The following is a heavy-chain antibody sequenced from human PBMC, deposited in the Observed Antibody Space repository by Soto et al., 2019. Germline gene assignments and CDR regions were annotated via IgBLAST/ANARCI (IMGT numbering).Heavy chain of an antibody. CDR3: ARDRGVAPPVAGNTHYYYYMDV. V-gene: IGHV1-18*01. CDR2: ISAYNGNT. D-gene: IGHD6-19*01. CDR1: GYSFTNYG. Sequence: ASVKVSCKASGYSFTNYGITWVRQARGQGFEWMGWISAYNGNTKYAQKLQGRVTMTTDASTSTAYLELRSLTSDDTAVYYCARDRGVAPPVAGNTHYYYYMDVWGKGTTVTVSS. J-gene: IGHJ6*03.